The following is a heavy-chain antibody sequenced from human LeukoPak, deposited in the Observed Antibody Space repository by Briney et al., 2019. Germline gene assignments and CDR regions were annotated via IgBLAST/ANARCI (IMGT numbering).Heavy chain of an antibody. CDR3: AVGRVTTVTSFDY. D-gene: IGHD4-17*01. CDR1: GGSISSYY. V-gene: IGHV4-59*01. J-gene: IGHJ4*02. CDR2: IYYSGIS. Sequence: PSETLSLTCTVSGGSISSYYWSWIRQPPGKGLECIGYIYYSGISNYNPSLKSRVTISVNTSKNQFSLKLSSVTAADTAVYYCAVGRVTTVTSFDYWGQGTLVTVSS.